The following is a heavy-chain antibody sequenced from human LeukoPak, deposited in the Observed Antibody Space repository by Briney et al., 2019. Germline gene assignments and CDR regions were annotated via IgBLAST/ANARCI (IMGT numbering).Heavy chain of an antibody. V-gene: IGHV3-33*01. CDR1: GLTFSSSG. D-gene: IGHD5-12*01. CDR2: IWHDGNTK. CDR3: ARVGYSGWNLEY. J-gene: IGHJ4*02. Sequence: GGSLRLSCVVSGLTFSSSGMHWVRQAPGKGLEWVAVIWHDGNTKYYADSVTGRFTISRDNSKNTLYLQMNSLRAEDTAVYYCARVGYSGWNLEYWGQGTLITVSS.